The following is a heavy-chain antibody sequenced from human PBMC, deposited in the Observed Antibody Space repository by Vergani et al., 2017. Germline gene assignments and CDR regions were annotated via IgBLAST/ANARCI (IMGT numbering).Heavy chain of an antibody. D-gene: IGHD3-10*01. J-gene: IGHJ6*02. CDR1: GGTFSSYA. CDR3: ARDYYGSGSYHPYGMDV. V-gene: IGHV1-69*18. CDR2: IIPIFGPA. Sequence: QVQLVQSGAEVKKPGSSVKVSCKASGGTFSSYAISWVRQAPGQGLEWMGRIIPIFGPANYAQKFQGRVTITADESTSTAYMELSSLRSEDTAVYYCARDYYGSGSYHPYGMDVWGQGTTVTVSS.